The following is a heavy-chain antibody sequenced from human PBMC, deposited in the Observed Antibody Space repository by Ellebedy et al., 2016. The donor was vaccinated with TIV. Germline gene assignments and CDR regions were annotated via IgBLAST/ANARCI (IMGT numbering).Heavy chain of an antibody. J-gene: IGHJ4*02. D-gene: IGHD6-13*01. Sequence: AGSLRLSXAASRFTFSNYWMNWVRQPPGKGLEWVANINPDGSAKSYVDAVKGRFTISRDNARNSLYLQMSSLRVEDTAVYYCAGWGISQDWGQGTLITVSS. V-gene: IGHV3-7*01. CDR2: INPDGSAK. CDR1: RFTFSNYW. CDR3: AGWGISQD.